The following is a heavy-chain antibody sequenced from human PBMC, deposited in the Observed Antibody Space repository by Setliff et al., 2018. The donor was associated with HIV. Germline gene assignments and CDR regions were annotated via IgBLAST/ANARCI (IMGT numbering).Heavy chain of an antibody. CDR3: ARGLGNFVPDLIGYFDY. J-gene: IGHJ4*02. CDR1: GGTFSSYA. V-gene: IGHV1-69*13. D-gene: IGHD3-3*02. Sequence: ASVKVSCKASGGTFSSYAISWVRQAPGQGLEWMGRIIPIFGTANCAQKFQGRVTITAGEYTTTSYMELRNLRSEDTAIYYCARGLGNFVPDLIGYFDYWGQGTLVTVSS. CDR2: IIPIFGTA.